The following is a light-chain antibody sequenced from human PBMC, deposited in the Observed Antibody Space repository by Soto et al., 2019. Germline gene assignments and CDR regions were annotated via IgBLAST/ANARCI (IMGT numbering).Light chain of an antibody. V-gene: IGLV2-8*01. J-gene: IGLJ1*01. CDR2: EVS. CDR1: SSDVGGYNY. Sequence: QSALTQPPPASGSPGQSVTISCTGTSSDVGGYNYVSWYQHHPGKAPKFLIYEVSKRPSGVPDRFSGSKSGNTASLTVSGLQAEDEADYYCSSYAGSNRAVFGTGTKLTVL. CDR3: SSYAGSNRAV.